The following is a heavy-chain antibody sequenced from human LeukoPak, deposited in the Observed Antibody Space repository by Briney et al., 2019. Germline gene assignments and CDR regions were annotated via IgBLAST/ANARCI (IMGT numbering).Heavy chain of an antibody. CDR3: ARDKGAWNLDF. CDR1: GFTFSGYE. J-gene: IGHJ4*02. D-gene: IGHD1-1*01. CDR2: ITSSGNTI. V-gene: IGHV3-48*03. Sequence: GGSLRLSCAASGFTFSGYEMKWVRQAPGRGLEWLSYITSSGNTIDYADSVKGRFTTSRDNAESSLCLQMNSLRAEDTAVYYCARDKGAWNLDFWGQGTLVTVSS.